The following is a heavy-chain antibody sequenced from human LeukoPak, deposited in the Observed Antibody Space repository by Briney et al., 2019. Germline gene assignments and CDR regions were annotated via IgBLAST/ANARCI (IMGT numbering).Heavy chain of an antibody. CDR3: ARAYYYYYGMDV. J-gene: IGHJ6*02. CDR1: GNYW. Sequence: GGSLRLSCAASGNYWMHWVRQAPGKGLEWVAVISYDGSNKYYADSVKGRFTISRDNSKNTLYLQMNSLRAEDTAVYYCARAYYYYYGMDVWGQGTTVTVSS. V-gene: IGHV3-30-3*01. CDR2: ISYDGSNK.